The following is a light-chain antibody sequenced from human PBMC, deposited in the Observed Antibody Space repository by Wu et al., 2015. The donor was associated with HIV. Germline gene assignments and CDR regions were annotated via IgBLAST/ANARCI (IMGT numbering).Light chain of an antibody. CDR1: QSVRSS. Sequence: CRASQSVRSSLAWYQQKPGHGVPGLLIYGCIHHGPLVSQPDSVAWGLGTEFTLTITSLQSKDFAVYYCQQYGSSPWTFGQGTKVDIK. CDR3: QQYGSSPWT. CDR2: GCI. V-gene: IGKV3-15*01. J-gene: IGKJ1*01.